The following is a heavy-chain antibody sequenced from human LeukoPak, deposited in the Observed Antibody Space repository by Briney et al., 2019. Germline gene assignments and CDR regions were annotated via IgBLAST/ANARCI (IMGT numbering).Heavy chain of an antibody. CDR3: ARVEEGIAVAVPD. CDR1: GGSFSGYY. D-gene: IGHD6-19*01. V-gene: IGHV4-34*01. J-gene: IGHJ1*01. Sequence: PSETLSLTCAVYGGSFSGYYWSWIRQPPGKGLEWIGEINHSGSTNYNPSLKSRVTISVDKSKNQFSLKLSSVTAADTAVYYCARVEEGIAVAVPDWGQGTLVTVSS. CDR2: INHSGST.